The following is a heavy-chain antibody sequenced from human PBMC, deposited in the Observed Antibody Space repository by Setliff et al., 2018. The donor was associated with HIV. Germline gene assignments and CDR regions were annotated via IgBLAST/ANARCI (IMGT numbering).Heavy chain of an antibody. V-gene: IGHV3-53*01. CDR3: AVPQFLEWLPPHY. Sequence: LRLSCAASGFTVSINYMSWVRQAPGKGLEWVSVTYSGGSTYYADSVKGRFTISRDNSKNTLYLQMNSLRPEDTAVYYCAVPQFLEWLPPHYWGQGTLVTVSS. D-gene: IGHD3-3*01. CDR1: GFTVSINY. CDR2: TYSGGST. J-gene: IGHJ4*02.